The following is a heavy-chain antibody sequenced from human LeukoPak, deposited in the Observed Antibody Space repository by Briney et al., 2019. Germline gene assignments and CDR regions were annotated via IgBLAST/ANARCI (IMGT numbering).Heavy chain of an antibody. CDR3: ARGDSGSYYFDY. J-gene: IGHJ4*02. Sequence: GGSLRLSCAASGFTFSSYEMNWVRQAPGKGLEWVSYISSSGSTIYYADSVKGRFTISRDNAKNPLYLQMNSLRAEDTAVYYCARGDSGSYYFDYWGQGTLVTVSS. D-gene: IGHD1-26*01. CDR1: GFTFSSYE. V-gene: IGHV3-48*03. CDR2: ISSSGSTI.